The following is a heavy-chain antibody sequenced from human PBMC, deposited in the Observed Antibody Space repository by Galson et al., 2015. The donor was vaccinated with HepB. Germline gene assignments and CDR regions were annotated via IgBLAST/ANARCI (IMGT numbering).Heavy chain of an antibody. V-gene: IGHV3-30*18. CDR1: GFTFSSYG. J-gene: IGHJ4*02. CDR3: AKGVRYFDWLPIYYFDY. Sequence: CAASGFTFSSYGMHWVRQAPGKGLEWVAVISYDGSNKYYADSVKGRFTISRDNSKNALYLQMNSLRAEDTAVYYCAKGVRYFDWLPIYYFDYWGQGTLVTVSS. D-gene: IGHD3-9*01. CDR2: ISYDGSNK.